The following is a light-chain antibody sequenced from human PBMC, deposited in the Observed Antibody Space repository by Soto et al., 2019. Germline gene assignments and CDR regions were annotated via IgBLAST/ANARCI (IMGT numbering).Light chain of an antibody. Sequence: QSVLTQPRSVSGSPGQSVTISCTGTSSDVGGYRYVSWFQQHPGKAPKFMIFDVSKRPSGVPDRFSGSKSGNTASLTISGLQAEDEADYYCAAWDDSLNGYVFGTGTKVTVL. V-gene: IGLV2-11*01. CDR3: AAWDDSLNGYV. CDR1: SSDVGGYRY. J-gene: IGLJ1*01. CDR2: DVS.